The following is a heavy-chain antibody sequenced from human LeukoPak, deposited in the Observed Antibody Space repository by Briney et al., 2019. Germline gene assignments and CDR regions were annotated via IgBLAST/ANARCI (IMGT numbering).Heavy chain of an antibody. D-gene: IGHD4-11*01. V-gene: IGHV3-33*06. CDR1: GFIFNHHA. J-gene: IGHJ4*02. CDR3: AKDAQRGFDYSNSLEN. CDR2: IWSDKSNR. Sequence: GGSLRLSCAASGFIFNHHAMHWVRQAPGKGLEWMAVIWSDKSNRFYADSVRGRFTISRDDSRKTVYLQMERMAAEDTAIYYCAKDAQRGFDYSNSLENWGQGALVTVAS.